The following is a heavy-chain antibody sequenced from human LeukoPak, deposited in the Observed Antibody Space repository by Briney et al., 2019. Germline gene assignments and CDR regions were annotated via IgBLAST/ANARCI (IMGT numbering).Heavy chain of an antibody. CDR3: ARGDMRYCSSTSCPGYFDY. CDR2: TYYRSKWYN. J-gene: IGHJ4*02. D-gene: IGHD2-2*01. V-gene: IGHV6-1*01. CDR1: GDSVSSNSAA. Sequence: SQTLSLTCAISGDSVSSNSAAWNWIRQSPSRGLEWLGRTYYRSKWYNDYAVSVKSRITINPDTSKNQFSLQLNSVTPEDTAVYYCARGDMRYCSSTSCPGYFDYWGQGTLVTVSS.